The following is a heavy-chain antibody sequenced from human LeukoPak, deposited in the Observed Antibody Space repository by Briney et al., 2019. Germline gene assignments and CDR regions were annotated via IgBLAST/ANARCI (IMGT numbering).Heavy chain of an antibody. V-gene: IGHV3-30*18. CDR2: ISSDGSDK. D-gene: IGHD4-23*01. CDR1: GFTFNSYG. J-gene: IGHJ4*02. Sequence: GGSLRLSCAASGFTFNSYGIHWVRQAPGKGLEWVAVISSDGSDKYYADSVKGRFTISRDNSKNTMYLQMNSLRDEDTAVYYCAKGSATTVVTIDYWGQGTLVTVSS. CDR3: AKGSATTVVTIDY.